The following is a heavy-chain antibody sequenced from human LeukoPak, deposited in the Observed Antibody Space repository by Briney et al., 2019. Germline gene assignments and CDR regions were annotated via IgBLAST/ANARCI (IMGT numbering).Heavy chain of an antibody. CDR2: IYSGGST. V-gene: IGHV3-66*01. CDR1: GFTVSHIY. D-gene: IGHD3-22*01. CDR3: ATYYYDSSTTSPGAFDI. J-gene: IGHJ3*02. Sequence: PGGSLRLSCAASGFTVSHIYMSWVRQAPGKGLEWVSIIYSGGSTYYADSVRGRLTISRDNSKSTLYLQMNSLRAGDTAVYYCATYYYDSSTTSPGAFDIWGQGTMVTVSS.